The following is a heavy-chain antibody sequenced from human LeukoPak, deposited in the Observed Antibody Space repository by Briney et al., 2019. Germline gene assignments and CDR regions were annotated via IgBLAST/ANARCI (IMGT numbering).Heavy chain of an antibody. V-gene: IGHV3-74*01. CDR3: AKGGSSSPRSTFDY. D-gene: IGHD6-13*01. CDR1: GFTFSSYW. J-gene: IGHJ4*02. Sequence: GGSLRLSCAASGFTFSSYWMHWVRQAPGKGLVWVSHINGDGSTTSYADSVKGRFTISRDNAKNTVYLQMNSLRAEDTAVYYCAKGGSSSPRSTFDYWGQGTLPTVSS. CDR2: INGDGSTT.